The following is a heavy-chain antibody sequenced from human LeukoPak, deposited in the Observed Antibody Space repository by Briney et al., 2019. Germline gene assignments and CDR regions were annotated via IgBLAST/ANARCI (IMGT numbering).Heavy chain of an antibody. CDR1: GVTLSSYA. D-gene: IGHD3-3*01. J-gene: IGHJ4*02. Sequence: PGGSLRLSCAASGVTLSSYAMSWARQAPGKGLEWVSGISSSGSGGNTYYADSVKGRFTISRDNTMNSLYLQMSSLRAEDTAVYYCATDRGWRTSGYYLYYFEYWGQGTLVTYSS. CDR2: ISSSGSGGNT. V-gene: IGHV3-23*01. CDR3: ATDRGWRTSGYYLYYFEY.